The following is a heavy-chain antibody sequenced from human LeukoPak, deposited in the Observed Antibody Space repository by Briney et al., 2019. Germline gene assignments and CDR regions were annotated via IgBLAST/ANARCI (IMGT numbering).Heavy chain of an antibody. CDR3: ARHPPEKYSAFDY. D-gene: IGHD1-14*01. J-gene: IGHJ4*02. V-gene: IGHV4-34*01. CDR2: IYYSGNT. Sequence: PSETLSLTCAVYGGSFSGYYWSWIRQPPGKGLEWIGTIYYSGNTYYNPSLKSRVTISVDTSNNQFSLNLDSVTATDTAVYYCARHPPEKYSAFDYWGQGTLVTVSS. CDR1: GGSFSGYY.